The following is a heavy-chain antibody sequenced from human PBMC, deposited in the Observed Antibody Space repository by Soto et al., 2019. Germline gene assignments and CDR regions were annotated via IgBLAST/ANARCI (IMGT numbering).Heavy chain of an antibody. CDR1: GYNFTGYG. D-gene: IGHD3-10*01. CDR2: ISGYSGIR. V-gene: IGHV1-18*01. J-gene: IGHJ3*02. CDR3: ARDFGPWFGEFDAFHI. Sequence: ASVKVSCKASGYNFTGYGVSWVRQAPGQGLEWMGWISGYSGIRNYAQKFQGRVSLTTDTSTSTACIELRSLTTDDTAVYYCARDFGPWFGEFDAFHIWGRGTMVTVSS.